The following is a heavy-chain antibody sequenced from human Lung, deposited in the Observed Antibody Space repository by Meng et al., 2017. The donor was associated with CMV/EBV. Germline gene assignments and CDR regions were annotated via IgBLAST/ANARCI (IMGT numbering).Heavy chain of an antibody. CDR1: GHTLSGFY. CDR3: ATSSDNGWSS. Sequence: VQLVPAGAEVKRPGASVKLSCQASGHTLSGFYMNWARQAPGHGLEWLGGVNPVSDDTHYAQKFVGRLTVTRCTTINTAFMELTSLRPDDTAVYYCATSSDNGWSSWGPGNLVTVSS. CDR2: VNPVSDDT. J-gene: IGHJ4*01. D-gene: IGHD6-19*01. V-gene: IGHV1-2*02.